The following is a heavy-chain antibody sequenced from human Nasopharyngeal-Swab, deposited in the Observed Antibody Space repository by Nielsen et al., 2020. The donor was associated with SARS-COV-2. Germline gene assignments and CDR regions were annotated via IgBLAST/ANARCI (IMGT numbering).Heavy chain of an antibody. V-gene: IGHV3-21*01. CDR1: GFTFSSYS. J-gene: IGHJ4*02. D-gene: IGHD3-9*01. Sequence: GGSLRLSCAASGFTFSSYSMNWVRQAPGKGLEWVSSISSSSTYIYYADSLKGRFTISRDNAKSSLNLQMNSLRAEDTAVYYYARGISYYDILTGYYGRGAYYFDYWGQGTLVTVSS. CDR2: ISSSSTYI. CDR3: ARGISYYDILTGYYGRGAYYFDY.